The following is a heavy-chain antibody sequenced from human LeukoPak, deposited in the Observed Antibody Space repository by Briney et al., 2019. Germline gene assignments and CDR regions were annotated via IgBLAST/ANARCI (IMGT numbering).Heavy chain of an antibody. CDR1: GFTFSSYS. V-gene: IGHV3-21*01. CDR2: IIGNTNYR. Sequence: GGSLRLPCAASGFTFSSYSMHWVRQAPGKGLEWVSSIIGNTNYRYNEDSVKGRFTISRDNAKNSLYLQMNSLRAEDTAVYYCARDLGWNYAFDYWGQGALVTISS. J-gene: IGHJ4*02. CDR3: ARDLGWNYAFDY. D-gene: IGHD1-7*01.